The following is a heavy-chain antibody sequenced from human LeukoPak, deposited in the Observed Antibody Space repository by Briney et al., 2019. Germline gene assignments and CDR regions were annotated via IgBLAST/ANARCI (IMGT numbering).Heavy chain of an antibody. CDR3: AREGTTVTHFDY. J-gene: IGHJ4*02. V-gene: IGHV4-59*01. D-gene: IGHD4-17*01. CDR1: GGSISSYY. CDR2: IYSSGST. Sequence: KPSETLSLTCTVAGGSISSYYWSWIRQPPGKGLEWIGYIYSSGSTNYNPSLKSRVTISVDTSKNQFSLKLSSVTAADTAVYYCAREGTTVTHFDYWGQGTLVTVSS.